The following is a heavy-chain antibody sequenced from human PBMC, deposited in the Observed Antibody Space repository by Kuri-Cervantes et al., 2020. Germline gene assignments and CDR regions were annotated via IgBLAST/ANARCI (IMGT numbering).Heavy chain of an antibody. Sequence: LRLSCAVSGGSISSGGYSWSWIRQPPGKGLEWIGYTYHSGSTYYNPSLKSRVTISVGRSKNQFSLKLSSVTAADTAVYYCARGRYCSGGSCSGGVDYWGQGTLVTVSS. V-gene: IGHV4-30-2*01. CDR1: GGSISSGGYS. CDR2: TYHSGST. D-gene: IGHD2-15*01. J-gene: IGHJ4*02. CDR3: ARGRYCSGGSCSGGVDY.